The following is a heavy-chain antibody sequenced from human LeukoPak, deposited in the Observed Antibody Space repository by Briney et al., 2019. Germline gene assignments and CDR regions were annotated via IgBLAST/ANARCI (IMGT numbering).Heavy chain of an antibody. CDR3: ARIGQLWI. J-gene: IGHJ4*02. D-gene: IGHD5-18*01. CDR2: ISYDGSNK. V-gene: IGHV3-30-3*01. CDR1: GFTFSSYA. Sequence: GGSLRLSCAASGFTFSSYAMHWVRQAPGKGLEWVAVISYDGSNKYYADSVKGRFTISRDNSKNTLYLQMNSLRAEDTAVYYCARIGQLWIWGQGTLVTVSS.